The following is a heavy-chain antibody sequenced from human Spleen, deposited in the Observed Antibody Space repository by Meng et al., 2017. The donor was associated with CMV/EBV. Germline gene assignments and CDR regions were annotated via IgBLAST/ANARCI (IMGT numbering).Heavy chain of an antibody. CDR1: GFTVSSNY. J-gene: IGHJ5*02. CDR2: IYSGGST. CDR3: ARNWFCATTACPNWFDP. Sequence: GESLKISCAASGFTVSSNYMSWVRQAPGKGLEWVSVIYSGGSTYYADSVKGRFTISRDNSKNTLYLQMDSLRAEDTAVYYCARNWFCATTACPNWFDPWGQGTLVTVSS. D-gene: IGHD1-26*01. V-gene: IGHV3-53*01.